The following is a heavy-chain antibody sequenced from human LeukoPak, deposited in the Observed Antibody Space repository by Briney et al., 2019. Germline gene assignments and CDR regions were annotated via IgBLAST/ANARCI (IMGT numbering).Heavy chain of an antibody. CDR1: GGTFGSYA. CDR2: IIPIFGTA. J-gene: IGHJ5*02. Sequence: SVKVSCKASGGTFGSYAISWVRQAPGQGLEWMGGIIPIFGTANYAQKFQGRVTITADESTSTAYMELSSLRSEDTAVYYCARTHYYDIRGDNWFDPWGQGTLVTVSS. V-gene: IGHV1-69*13. D-gene: IGHD3-22*01. CDR3: ARTHYYDIRGDNWFDP.